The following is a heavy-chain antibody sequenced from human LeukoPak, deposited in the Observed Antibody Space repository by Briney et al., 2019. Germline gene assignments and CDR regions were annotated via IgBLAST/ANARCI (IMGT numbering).Heavy chain of an antibody. V-gene: IGHV3-21*06. J-gene: IGHJ6*02. D-gene: IGHD6-13*01. CDR1: GFTFGGYS. Sequence: GGPLSLSCAAPGFTFGGYSMTWVRQAPGKGLEGVSSIDVSSSNLYYANSVKGRFTISRDNAKSSLSLQMNSLRAEDTAVYYCARDTISYSSSWYWGADRSDYYHAMDVWGQGTTVTVSS. CDR2: IDVSSSNL. CDR3: ARDTISYSSSWYWGADRSDYYHAMDV.